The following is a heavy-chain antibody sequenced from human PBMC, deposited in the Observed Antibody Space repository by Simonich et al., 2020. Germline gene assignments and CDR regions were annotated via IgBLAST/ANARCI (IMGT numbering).Heavy chain of an antibody. CDR3: ARGRIAAAGTYYYYYMDV. D-gene: IGHD6-13*01. CDR1: GYTFTGYY. J-gene: IGHJ6*03. V-gene: IGHV1-2*02. Sequence: QVQLVQSGAEVKKPGASVKVSCKASGYTFTGYYMHWVRKSPGQGLGWMGWNNPHSGSTNFAQKFKGRVTMTRDTSISTAYMELSRLRSDDTAVYYCARGRIAAAGTYYYYYMDVWGKGTTVTVSS. CDR2: NNPHSGST.